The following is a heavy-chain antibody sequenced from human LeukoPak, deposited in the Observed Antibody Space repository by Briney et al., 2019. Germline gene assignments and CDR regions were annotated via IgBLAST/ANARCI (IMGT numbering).Heavy chain of an antibody. Sequence: GPLRLSCAASGFTFSYYNMNWVRQAPGKGLEWVSYISSSSSVIYYADSVKGRFTISRDNAKNSLFLQMSSLRDEDTAVYYCARVGVAGWQHSRINWFDPWGQGTLVTVSS. CDR3: ARVGVAGWQHSRINWFDP. J-gene: IGHJ5*02. D-gene: IGHD4-23*01. CDR1: GFTFSYYN. CDR2: ISSSSSVI. V-gene: IGHV3-48*02.